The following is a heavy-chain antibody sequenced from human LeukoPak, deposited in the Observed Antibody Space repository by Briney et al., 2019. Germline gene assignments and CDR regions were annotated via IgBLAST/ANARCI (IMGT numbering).Heavy chain of an antibody. CDR3: AKNGGGYPH. CDR1: GFTFNSYA. CDR2: ISSCGGST. Sequence: GGSLRVSCAASGFTFNSYAMSWVRQAPGKGLEWVSSISSCGGSTYYADSVKGRFTISRDNSRNTLYLQMNSLRAEDTAVYYCAKNGGGYPHWGQGTLVTVSS. V-gene: IGHV3-23*01. D-gene: IGHD3-16*02. J-gene: IGHJ4*02.